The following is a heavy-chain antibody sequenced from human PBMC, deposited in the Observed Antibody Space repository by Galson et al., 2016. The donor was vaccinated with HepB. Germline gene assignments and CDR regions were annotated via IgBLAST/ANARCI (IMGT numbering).Heavy chain of an antibody. D-gene: IGHD4-17*01. CDR2: ISWDSNNI. J-gene: IGHJ6*02. CDR1: GFTFDDYA. Sequence: SLRLSCAVSGFTFDDYAMHWVRQAPGKGLEWVSGISWDSNNIGFAASVKGRFIISRNNAKKSLYLQMTSLRTEDTALYYCAKHRGLRTDYNYYYGMDVWGQGTTVTVSS. V-gene: IGHV3-9*01. CDR3: AKHRGLRTDYNYYYGMDV.